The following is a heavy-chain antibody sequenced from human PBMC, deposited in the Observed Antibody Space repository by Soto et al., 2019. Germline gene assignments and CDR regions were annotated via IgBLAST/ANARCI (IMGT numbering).Heavy chain of an antibody. CDR2: MGASDAFT. CDR3: GGGLDLPPHKSHYGVDV. J-gene: IGHJ6*02. Sequence: VGSLRLSCVASGFSFSSYAFVWVRQAPGKGLGWVSAMGASDAFTYYADSVKGRFTISRDNSKNTLYLQMNGLRAEDTASYFCGGGLDLPPHKSHYGVDVWGQGTTVTVSS. CDR1: GFSFSSYA. D-gene: IGHD3-16*01. V-gene: IGHV3-23*01.